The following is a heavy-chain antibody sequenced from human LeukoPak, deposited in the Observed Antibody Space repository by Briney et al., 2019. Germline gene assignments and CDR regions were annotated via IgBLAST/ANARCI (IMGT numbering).Heavy chain of an antibody. CDR2: ISGGGGST. CDR1: AFTFSSYA. D-gene: IGHD6-19*01. V-gene: IGHV3-23*01. J-gene: IGHJ4*02. Sequence: SGGPLRLSCAASAFTFSSYAMSWVRQAPGKGLEWVSVISGGGGSTFYADSVKGRFTISRDNSKNTLYLQMNSLRAEDTATYYCARGVSSGLYYFDYWGQGTLVTVSS. CDR3: ARGVSSGLYYFDY.